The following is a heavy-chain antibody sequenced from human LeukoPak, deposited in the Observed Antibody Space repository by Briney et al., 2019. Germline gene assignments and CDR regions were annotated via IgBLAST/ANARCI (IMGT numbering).Heavy chain of an antibody. CDR3: AKPQGTAMVTVCFDY. Sequence: ASVKVSCKASGGTFSSYAISWVRQAPGRGLEWMGGIIPIFGTANYAQKFQGRVTITTDESTSTAYMELSSLRSEDPAVYYCAKPQGTAMVTVCFDYWGQGTLVTVSS. CDR2: IIPIFGTA. J-gene: IGHJ4*02. D-gene: IGHD5-18*01. CDR1: GGTFSSYA. V-gene: IGHV1-69*05.